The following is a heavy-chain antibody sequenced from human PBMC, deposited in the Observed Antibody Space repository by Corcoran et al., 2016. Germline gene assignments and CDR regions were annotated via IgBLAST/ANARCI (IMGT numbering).Heavy chain of an antibody. CDR3: VGVRTGTSSDDY. J-gene: IGHJ4*01. CDR2: ISYSANT. Sequence: QLQESGPGLVKPSQTLSLTCTVAGGSISSAESHWGWVRQDPGKGLEWIGYISYSANTAYNPSLRSRLTISMDRTANQFSLRLNSVTAADSAVYYCVGVRTGTSSDDYCGNGTLVTVSS. CDR1: GGSISSAESH. V-gene: IGHV4-31*03. D-gene: IGHD2-2*01.